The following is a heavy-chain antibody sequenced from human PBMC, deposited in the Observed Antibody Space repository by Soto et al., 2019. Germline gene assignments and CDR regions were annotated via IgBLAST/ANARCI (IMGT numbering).Heavy chain of an antibody. J-gene: IGHJ6*02. CDR2: IDPSDSYT. CDR1: GYSFTSYW. Sequence: PGESLKISCNGSGYSFTSYWISWVRQMPGKGLEWRGGIDPSDSYTNYSPSFQGHVTISADKSISTASLQWSSLKASDTAMYYCARLKGYCSGGSCYSPYYYYGMDVWGQGTTVTSP. CDR3: ARLKGYCSGGSCYSPYYYYGMDV. V-gene: IGHV5-10-1*01. D-gene: IGHD2-15*01.